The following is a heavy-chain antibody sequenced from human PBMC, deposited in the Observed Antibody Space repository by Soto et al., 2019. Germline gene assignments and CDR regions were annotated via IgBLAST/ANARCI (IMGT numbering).Heavy chain of an antibody. CDR3: AREFQVHTPAFVY. Sequence: QVQLEQSGAEMKKPGSSVKVSCQSSGGTFNTYAMNWVRQAPGQGPEWMGDISPMFGAANYAPKFQGRVTITADESTGTSYMQLSSLTSEDTALYFCAREFQVHTPAFVYWGQGTSVTVSS. D-gene: IGHD3-10*01. V-gene: IGHV1-69*19. J-gene: IGHJ4*02. CDR1: GGTFNTYA. CDR2: ISPMFGAA.